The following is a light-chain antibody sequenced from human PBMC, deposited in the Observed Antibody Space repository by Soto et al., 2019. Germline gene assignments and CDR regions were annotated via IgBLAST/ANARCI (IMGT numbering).Light chain of an antibody. CDR3: QHRSNWPLT. CDR1: QNVVFY. V-gene: IGKV3-11*01. J-gene: IGKJ3*01. Sequence: TQSPSSLSLSPGERATLSCRASQNVVFYLAWYQQKPGQAPRLLMYDASSRATGIPARFSGSGSGTDFTLTISSLEPEDFAVYYCQHRSNWPLTFGPGTKVEI. CDR2: DAS.